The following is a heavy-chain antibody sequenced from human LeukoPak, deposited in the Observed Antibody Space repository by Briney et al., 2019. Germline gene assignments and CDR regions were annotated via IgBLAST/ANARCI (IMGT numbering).Heavy chain of an antibody. CDR1: GFTFSSYG. J-gene: IGHJ4*02. CDR3: AKGHPSAAGPDY. CDR2: IRYDGSNK. V-gene: IGHV3-30*02. D-gene: IGHD6-13*01. Sequence: GGSLRLSCAASGFTFSSYGMHWVRQAPGKGLEWVAFIRYDGSNKYYADSVKGRFTISRDNSKNTLYLQMNSLRAEAKAVYYCAKGHPSAAGPDYGGQGTLVTVPS.